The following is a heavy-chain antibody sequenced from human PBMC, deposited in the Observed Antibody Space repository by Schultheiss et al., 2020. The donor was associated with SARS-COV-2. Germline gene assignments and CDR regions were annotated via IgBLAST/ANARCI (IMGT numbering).Heavy chain of an antibody. Sequence: GSLRLSCAASGFTFSSYAMHWVRQAPGKGLEWVAVISYDGSNKYYADSVKGRFTISRDNSKNTLYLQMNSLRAEDTAVYYCARTYYYDSSGYYGWQVVITAVAFDIWGQGTMVTVAS. CDR3: ARTYYYDSSGYYGWQVVITAVAFDI. CDR1: GFTFSSYA. V-gene: IGHV3-30*04. CDR2: ISYDGSNK. D-gene: IGHD3-22*01. J-gene: IGHJ3*02.